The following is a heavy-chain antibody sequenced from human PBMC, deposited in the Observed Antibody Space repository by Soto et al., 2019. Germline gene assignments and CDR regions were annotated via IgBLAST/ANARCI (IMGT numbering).Heavy chain of an antibody. D-gene: IGHD2-21*02. CDR3: ARSVVVVTAFYYYYGMDV. Sequence: VWVSRINSDGSSTSYADSVKGRFTISRDNAKNTLYLQMNILRAEDTAVYFCARSVVVVTAFYYYYGMDVWGQGTT. J-gene: IGHJ6*02. V-gene: IGHV3-74*01. CDR2: INSDGSST.